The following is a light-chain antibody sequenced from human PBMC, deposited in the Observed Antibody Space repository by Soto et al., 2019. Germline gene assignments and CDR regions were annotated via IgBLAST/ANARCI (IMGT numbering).Light chain of an antibody. CDR1: QSVTSNY. Sequence: ETVLTQYPATLSLSPGERATLSCRASQSVTSNYLAWYQQKPGQAPRLLIYGASSRATGIPDRFSGSGSGTDFTLTISRLEPEDFAVYYCQQYGSSSWTFGQGTKVDIK. CDR2: GAS. J-gene: IGKJ1*01. CDR3: QQYGSSSWT. V-gene: IGKV3-20*01.